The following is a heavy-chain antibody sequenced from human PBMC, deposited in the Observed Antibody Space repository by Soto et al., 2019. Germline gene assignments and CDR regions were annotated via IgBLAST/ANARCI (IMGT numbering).Heavy chain of an antibody. CDR2: INAGNGNT. Sequence: QVQLAQSGAEVKKPGASVKVSCKASGYTFSTYALHWVRQAPGQRLEWMGWINAGNGNTKYSQKFQGRVTFTRDTSASTAYMELSSLRSEDTAVYYCASPSYGSGSFYWGQGTLVTVSS. D-gene: IGHD3-10*01. V-gene: IGHV1-3*01. J-gene: IGHJ4*02. CDR3: ASPSYGSGSFY. CDR1: GYTFSTYA.